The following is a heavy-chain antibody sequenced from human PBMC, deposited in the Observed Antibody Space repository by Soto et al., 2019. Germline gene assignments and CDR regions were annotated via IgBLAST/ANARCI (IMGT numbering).Heavy chain of an antibody. D-gene: IGHD3-3*01. CDR1: GGSISSGDYY. CDR2: IYYSGST. J-gene: IGHJ4*02. V-gene: IGHV4-30-4*01. CDR3: ARAHGSIFGVVIQFDY. Sequence: SETLSLTCTVSGGSISSGDYYWSWIRQHPGKGLEWIGYIYYSGSTYYNPSLKSRVTISVDTSKNQFSLKLSSVTAADTAVYYCARAHGSIFGVVIQFDYWGQGTLVTVSS.